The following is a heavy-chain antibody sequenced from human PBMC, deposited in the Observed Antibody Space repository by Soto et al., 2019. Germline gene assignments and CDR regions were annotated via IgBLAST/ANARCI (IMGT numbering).Heavy chain of an antibody. J-gene: IGHJ4*02. V-gene: IGHV3-21*01. CDR1: GFTFSSYS. CDR3: ARGVVVVPAAIDY. CDR2: ISSSSSYI. D-gene: IGHD2-2*01. Sequence: GGSLRLSCAASGFTFSSYSMNWVRQAPGKGLEWVSSISSSSSYIYYADSVKGRFTISRDNAKNSLYLQMNSLRAEDTAVYYCARGVVVVPAAIDYWGQGTLVTVSS.